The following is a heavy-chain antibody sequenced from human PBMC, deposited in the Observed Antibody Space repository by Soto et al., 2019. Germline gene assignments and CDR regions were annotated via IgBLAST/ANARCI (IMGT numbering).Heavy chain of an antibody. D-gene: IGHD1-26*01. Sequence: PGGSLRLSCAASGFTFSSYAMSWVRQAPGKGLERVSAISGSGGSTYYADSVKGRFTISRDNSKNTLYLQMNSLRAEDTAVYYCAKTTYSGSYYFDYWGQGTLVTVSS. V-gene: IGHV3-23*01. CDR2: ISGSGGST. CDR1: GFTFSSYA. CDR3: AKTTYSGSYYFDY. J-gene: IGHJ4*02.